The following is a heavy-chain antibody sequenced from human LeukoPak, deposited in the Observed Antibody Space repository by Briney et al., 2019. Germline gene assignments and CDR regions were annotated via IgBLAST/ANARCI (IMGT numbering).Heavy chain of an antibody. J-gene: IGHJ4*02. CDR1: GFPFSDFS. V-gene: IGHV3-23*01. CDR2: TNSGGTTT. CDR3: AKQSYARSLGE. D-gene: IGHD3-10*02. Sequence: GGSLRLSCATSGFPFSDFSMTWLRQAPGKGLEWISTTNSGGTTTYYAESVKGRFTISRDNFKNALYLQMSSLRVEDTAIYYCAKQSYARSLGEGGPGTQVTVSS.